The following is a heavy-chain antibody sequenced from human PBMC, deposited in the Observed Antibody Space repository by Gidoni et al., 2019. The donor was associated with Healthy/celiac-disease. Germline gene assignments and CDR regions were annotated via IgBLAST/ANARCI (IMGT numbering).Heavy chain of an antibody. V-gene: IGHV3-7*03. CDR3: ARMGGKNGDQPHRRATREGLPDY. CDR2: IKQDGSEK. D-gene: IGHD4-17*01. Sequence: EVQLVESGGGLVQPGGSLRLSCAASGFTFSSYWMSWVRQAPGKGLEWVANIKQDGSEKYYVDSVKGRFTISRDNAKNSLYLQMNSLRAEDTAVYYCARMGGKNGDQPHRRATREGLPDYWGQGTLVTVSS. J-gene: IGHJ4*02. CDR1: GFTFSSYW.